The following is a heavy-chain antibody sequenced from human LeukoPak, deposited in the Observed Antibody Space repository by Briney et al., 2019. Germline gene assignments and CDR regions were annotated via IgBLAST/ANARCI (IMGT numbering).Heavy chain of an antibody. CDR1: GGSISSSSYY. Sequence: SETLSLTCTVSGGSISSSSYYWGWIRQPPGKGLEWIGSIYYSGSTYYNPSLKSRVTISVDTSKNQFSLKLSSVTAADTAVYYCARHRSFQPTIVVVTALDYWGQGTLVTVSS. CDR3: ARHRSFQPTIVVVTALDY. V-gene: IGHV4-39*07. D-gene: IGHD2-21*02. CDR2: IYYSGST. J-gene: IGHJ4*02.